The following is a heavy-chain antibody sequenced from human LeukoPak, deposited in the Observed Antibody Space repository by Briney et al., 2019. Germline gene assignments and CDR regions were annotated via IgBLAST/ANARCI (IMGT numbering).Heavy chain of an antibody. CDR3: ARDTTTVTTDLDY. J-gene: IGHJ4*02. V-gene: IGHV3-30*04. CDR1: GFTFSSYA. CDR2: ISYDGSNK. Sequence: GGSLRLSCAASGFTFSSYAMHWVRQAPGKGLEWVAVISYDGSNKYYADSVKGRFTISRDNSKNTLYLQMNSLRAEGTAVYYCARDTTTVTTDLDYWGQGTLVTVSS. D-gene: IGHD4-17*01.